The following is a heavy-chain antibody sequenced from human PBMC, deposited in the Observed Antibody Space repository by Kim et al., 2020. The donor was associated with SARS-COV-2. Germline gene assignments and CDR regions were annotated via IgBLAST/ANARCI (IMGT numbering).Heavy chain of an antibody. CDR1: GFTFSSYA. Sequence: GGSLRLSCAASGFTFSSYAMSWVRQAPGKGLEWVSAISGSGGSTYYADSVKGRFTISRDNSKNTLYLQMNSLRAEDTAVYYCAKQGGYYYGSGWDYFDYWGQGALVTVSS. CDR3: AKQGGYYYGSGWDYFDY. V-gene: IGHV3-23*01. CDR2: ISGSGGST. J-gene: IGHJ4*02. D-gene: IGHD3-10*01.